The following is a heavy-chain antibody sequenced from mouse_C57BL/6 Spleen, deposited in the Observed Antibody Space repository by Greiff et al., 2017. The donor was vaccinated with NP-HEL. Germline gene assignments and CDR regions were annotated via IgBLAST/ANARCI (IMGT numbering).Heavy chain of an antibody. D-gene: IGHD2-3*01. CDR3: ARSPLYDNYAMDY. V-gene: IGHV1-55*01. CDR2: IYPGSGST. CDR1: GYTFTSYW. J-gene: IGHJ4*01. Sequence: QVQLKQPGAELVKPGASVKMSCKASGYTFTSYWITWVKQRPGQGLEWIGDIYPGSGSTNYNEKFKSKATLTVDTSSSTAYMQLSSLTSEDSAVYYCARSPLYDNYAMDYWGQGTSVTVSS.